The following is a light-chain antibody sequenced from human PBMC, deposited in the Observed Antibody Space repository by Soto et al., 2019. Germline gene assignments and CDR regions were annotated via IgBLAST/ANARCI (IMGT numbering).Light chain of an antibody. J-gene: IGLJ1*01. Sequence: QSALTQPASVSGSPGQSITISCTGTSSDVGGYNYVSWYQQHPGKAPKLMIYEFSNRPSGISNRFSGSKSGNTASLTISGLQAEDEADYYCSSYTGSSTPYVFVTGTKLTVL. CDR1: SSDVGGYNY. CDR3: SSYTGSSTPYV. V-gene: IGLV2-14*01. CDR2: EFS.